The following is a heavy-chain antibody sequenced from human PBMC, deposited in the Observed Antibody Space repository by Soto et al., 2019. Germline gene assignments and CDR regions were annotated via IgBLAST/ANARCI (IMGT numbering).Heavy chain of an antibody. J-gene: IGHJ4*02. V-gene: IGHV3-23*01. Sequence: EVQLLESGGGLVQPGGSLRLSCTASGFTFSSYTMSWVRQAPGQGLEWVSAISGSGGSTFYADSVKGRFAISRDNSKNTLFLQMNSLRADDTAMYYCANEGSFDSSGFYDYFHYWGQGTLVTVSS. CDR3: ANEGSFDSSGFYDYFHY. CDR2: ISGSGGST. D-gene: IGHD3-22*01. CDR1: GFTFSSYT.